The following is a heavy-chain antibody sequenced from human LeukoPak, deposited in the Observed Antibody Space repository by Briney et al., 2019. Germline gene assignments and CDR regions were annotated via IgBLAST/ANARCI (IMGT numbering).Heavy chain of an antibody. CDR2: ISGSGGST. J-gene: IGHJ4*02. D-gene: IGHD3-22*01. V-gene: IGHV3-23*01. CDR1: GFPFSSYA. CDR3: AKEYYYDSSGYSHFDY. Sequence: GGSLRLSCAASGFPFSSYAMSWVRQAPGKGLEWVSAISGSGGSTYSAESVKGRFTISRENSKNKLYLQMNSLRAEDTAVYYCAKEYYYDSSGYSHFDYWGQGTLVTVSS.